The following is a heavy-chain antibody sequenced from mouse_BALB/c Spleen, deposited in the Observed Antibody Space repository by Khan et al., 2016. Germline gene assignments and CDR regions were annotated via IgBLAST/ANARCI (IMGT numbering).Heavy chain of an antibody. D-gene: IGHD2-1*01. V-gene: IGHV3-8*02. CDR3: ARWDGNYGYYAMDY. J-gene: IGHJ4*01. CDR1: GDSITSGY. CDR2: ISYSGST. Sequence: EVQLQESGPSLVKPSQTLSLTCSVTGDSITSGYWNWIRKFPGNKLEYMGYISYSGSTYYNPSLKSRISITRDTSKNQYYLQLNSVTTEDTATYYCARWDGNYGYYAMDYWGQGPSVTVSS.